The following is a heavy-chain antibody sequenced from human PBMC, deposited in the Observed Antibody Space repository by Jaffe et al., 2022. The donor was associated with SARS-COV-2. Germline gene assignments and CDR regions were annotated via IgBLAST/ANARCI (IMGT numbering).Heavy chain of an antibody. CDR1: RGSIRSSGYY. Sequence: QLQLQESGPGLVKPSETLSLTCTVSRGSIRSSGYYWGWIRQPPGKGLEWLGSIYYTGTTYYNPSLQSRVTISVDTSKDQFSLKLSSVTAADTAVYYCASHNRITMVRGVTYNWFDPWGQGTLVTVSS. D-gene: IGHD3-10*01. CDR2: IYYTGTT. CDR3: ASHNRITMVRGVTYNWFDP. V-gene: IGHV4-39*01. J-gene: IGHJ5*02.